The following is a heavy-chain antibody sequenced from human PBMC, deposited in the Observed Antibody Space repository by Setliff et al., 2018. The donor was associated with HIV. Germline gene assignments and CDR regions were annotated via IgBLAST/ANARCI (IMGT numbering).Heavy chain of an antibody. D-gene: IGHD4-17*01. CDR1: GGSFSGYY. Sequence: SETLSLTCAVSGGSFSGYYWSWIRQPPGKGLEWIGYIYYYSGSTYYNPSLKSRVTISIDTSNNQISLRLSSVTAADTAMYYCVRDDYGYNGKGFDYWGPGTLVTVSS. J-gene: IGHJ4*02. CDR2: IYYYSGST. V-gene: IGHV4-34*01. CDR3: VRDDYGYNGKGFDY.